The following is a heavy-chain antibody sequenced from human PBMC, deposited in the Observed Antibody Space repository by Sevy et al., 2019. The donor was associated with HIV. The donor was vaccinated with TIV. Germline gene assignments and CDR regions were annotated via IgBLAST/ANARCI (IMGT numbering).Heavy chain of an antibody. V-gene: IGHV4-31*03. CDR3: ARATSSSWSFDY. Sequence: SETLSLTCTVSGGSISSGGYYWSWIRQHPGKGLEWIGYIYYSGSTYYNPSLKSRVTISVDKSKKQFSLKLSSVTAADTAVYYCARATSSSWSFDYWGQGTLVTVSS. D-gene: IGHD6-13*01. J-gene: IGHJ4*02. CDR1: GGSISSGGYY. CDR2: IYYSGST.